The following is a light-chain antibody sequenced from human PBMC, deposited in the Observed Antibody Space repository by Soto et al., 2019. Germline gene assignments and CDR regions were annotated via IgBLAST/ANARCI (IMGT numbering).Light chain of an antibody. CDR1: QGISSY. CDR3: QQLNSYPRS. V-gene: IGKV1-9*01. J-gene: IGKJ1*01. CDR2: AAS. Sequence: DIQLTQSPSFLSASVGDRVTITCRASQGISSYLAWYQQRPVKAPRLLIYAASTLQSGVPSRFSGSRSGTEFSLTISSLQPEDFTAYYCQQLNSYPRSFGQGTKVEIK.